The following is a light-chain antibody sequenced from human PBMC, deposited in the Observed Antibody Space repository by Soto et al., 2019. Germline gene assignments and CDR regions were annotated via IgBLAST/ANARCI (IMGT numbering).Light chain of an antibody. V-gene: IGKV3-15*01. Sequence: EIVMTQSPAILSVSPGERATLSCRASQTVASNLAWYQQKPGQAPRLLIHGASTRATGVSARFSGSGSGKEFTLTISSLQSEDFAVYYCQQYHNWPPQYTFGQGTKLQIK. J-gene: IGKJ2*01. CDR3: QQYHNWPPQYT. CDR2: GAS. CDR1: QTVASN.